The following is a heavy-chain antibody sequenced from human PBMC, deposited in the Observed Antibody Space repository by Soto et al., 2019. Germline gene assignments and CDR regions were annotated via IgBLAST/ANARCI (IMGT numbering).Heavy chain of an antibody. V-gene: IGHV4-39*01. CDR1: GGSISTSSYY. Sequence: PSETLSLTCTVSGGSISTSSYYWGWLRQPPGKGLEWIGSIFYIGTTYYNPSPKSRVTLSIDTSKNQFSLELNSVTAADTAVYYCARHKAWAAAALWGQGTLVTVSS. CDR2: IFYIGTT. CDR3: ARHKAWAAAAL. J-gene: IGHJ4*02. D-gene: IGHD2-2*01.